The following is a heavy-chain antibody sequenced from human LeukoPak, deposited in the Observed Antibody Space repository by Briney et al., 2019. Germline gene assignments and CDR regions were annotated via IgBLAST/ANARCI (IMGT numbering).Heavy chain of an antibody. J-gene: IGHJ4*02. Sequence: SETLSLTCTVSGGSISSSSYYWGWIRQPPGKGLEWIGRIYYNGSTYYNPYLKSRVPISVETSKTQFSLKLSSVTAADPAVYYCARRTVAGTDYYFDYWGQGTLVTVSS. D-gene: IGHD6-19*01. CDR2: IYYNGST. CDR1: GGSISSSSYY. V-gene: IGHV4-39*01. CDR3: ARRTVAGTDYYFDY.